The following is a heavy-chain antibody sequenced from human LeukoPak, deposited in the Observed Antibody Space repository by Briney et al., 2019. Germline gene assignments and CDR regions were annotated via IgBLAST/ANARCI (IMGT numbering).Heavy chain of an antibody. CDR2: ISSSSSYI. V-gene: IGHV3-21*01. J-gene: IGHJ3*02. D-gene: IGHD6-13*01. CDR3: AREYSSSWYELAFDI. Sequence: PGGSLRLSCAASGFTFSTYSMNWVRQAPGKGLEWVSSISSSSSYIYYADSVKGRFTISRDNAKNSLYLQMNSLRAEDTAVYYCAREYSSSWYELAFDIWGQGTMVTVSS. CDR1: GFTFSTYS.